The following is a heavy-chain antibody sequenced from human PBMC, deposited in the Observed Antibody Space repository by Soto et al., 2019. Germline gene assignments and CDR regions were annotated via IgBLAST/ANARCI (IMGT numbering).Heavy chain of an antibody. D-gene: IGHD5-12*01. Sequence: EVQLVESGGGLVQPGGSLRLSCAASGFTFNSYWMNWVRQAPVKGLVWVSRLNPDGTTTNYADFVKGRFTISRDNAKNTLYLQMNSLRAEDTAVYYCARGINSGYAGRDYWGQGTLVTVSS. CDR3: ARGINSGYAGRDY. V-gene: IGHV3-74*01. J-gene: IGHJ4*02. CDR1: GFTFNSYW. CDR2: LNPDGTTT.